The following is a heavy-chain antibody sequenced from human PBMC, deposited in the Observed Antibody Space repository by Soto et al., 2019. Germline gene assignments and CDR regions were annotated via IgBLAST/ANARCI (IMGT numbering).Heavy chain of an antibody. Sequence: EVQLLESGGGLVQPGGSLRLSCGVSGFTFSNYAMSWVRQAPGKGLEWVSAINIGGDTTYYADSVKGRFTMSRDNSKNTLYLQMNSLRAEDTAVYYCAKLLVTQMPYYYHGLDVWGQGTTVTVSS. D-gene: IGHD2-21*02. CDR3: AKLLVTQMPYYYHGLDV. J-gene: IGHJ6*02. CDR2: INIGGDTT. V-gene: IGHV3-23*01. CDR1: GFTFSNYA.